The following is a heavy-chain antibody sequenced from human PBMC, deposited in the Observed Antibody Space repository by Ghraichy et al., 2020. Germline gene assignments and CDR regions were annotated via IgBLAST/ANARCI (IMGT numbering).Heavy chain of an antibody. CDR3: ANGFEGYSSGWIDY. J-gene: IGHJ4*02. V-gene: IGHV4-39*01. CDR1: GGSISSSRYY. CDR2: IYYSGTT. Sequence: SETLSLTCTVSGGSISSSRYYWGWIRQPPGKGLEWIGNIYYSGTTYYNPSLKSRVTVSIDTSKNEFSLKLSSVTAADTAIYYCANGFEGYSSGWIDYWGQGMLVTVSS. D-gene: IGHD6-19*01.